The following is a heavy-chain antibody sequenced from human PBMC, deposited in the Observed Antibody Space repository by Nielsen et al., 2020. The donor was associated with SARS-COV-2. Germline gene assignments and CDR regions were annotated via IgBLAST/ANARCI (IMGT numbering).Heavy chain of an antibody. CDR3: ARVGGSGQKPYYYYGMDV. CDR2: IYTSGST. Sequence: SETLSLTCTVSGGSISSYYWSWIRQPAGKGLEWIGRIYTSGSTNYNPSLKSRVTMSVDTSKNQFSLKLSSVTAADTAVYYCARVGGSGQKPYYYYGMDVWGQGTTVTVSS. CDR1: GGSISSYY. J-gene: IGHJ6*02. V-gene: IGHV4-4*07. D-gene: IGHD3-10*01.